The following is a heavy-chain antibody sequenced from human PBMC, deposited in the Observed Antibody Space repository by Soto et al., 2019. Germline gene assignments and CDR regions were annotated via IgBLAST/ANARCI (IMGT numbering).Heavy chain of an antibody. D-gene: IGHD2-2*01. Sequence: SETLSLTCTVSGGSISSYYWSWIRQPPGKGLEWIGYIYYSGSTNYNPSLKSRVTISVDTSKNQFSLKLSSVTAADTAVYYCARSSVVVPAAHHYYFDYWGQGTLVTVS. CDR1: GGSISSYY. CDR2: IYYSGST. CDR3: ARSSVVVPAAHHYYFDY. J-gene: IGHJ4*02. V-gene: IGHV4-59*01.